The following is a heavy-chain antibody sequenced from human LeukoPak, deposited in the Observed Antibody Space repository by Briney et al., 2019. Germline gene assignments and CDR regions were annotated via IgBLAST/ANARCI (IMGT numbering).Heavy chain of an antibody. CDR1: GGSISSYY. Sequence: SGTLSLTCTVSGGSISSYYWSWIRQPPGKGLEWIGYIYTSGSTNYNPSLKSRVTISVDTSKNQFPLKLSSVTAADTAVYYCARGITMVPWFDPWGQGTLVTVSS. V-gene: IGHV4-4*09. J-gene: IGHJ5*02. CDR3: ARGITMVPWFDP. CDR2: IYTSGST. D-gene: IGHD3-10*01.